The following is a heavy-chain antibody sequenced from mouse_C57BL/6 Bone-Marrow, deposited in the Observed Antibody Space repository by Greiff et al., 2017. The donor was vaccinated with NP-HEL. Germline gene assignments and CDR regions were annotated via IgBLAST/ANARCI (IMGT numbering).Heavy chain of an antibody. V-gene: IGHV14-4*01. CDR2: IDPENGDT. Sequence: EVKLQQSGAELVRPGASVKLSCTASGFNIKDDYMHWVKQRPEQGLEWIGWIDPENGDTEYASKFQGKATITADTSSNTAYLQLSSLTSEDTAVYYCTGYAMDYWGQGTSVTVSS. CDR1: GFNIKDDY. J-gene: IGHJ4*01. CDR3: TGYAMDY.